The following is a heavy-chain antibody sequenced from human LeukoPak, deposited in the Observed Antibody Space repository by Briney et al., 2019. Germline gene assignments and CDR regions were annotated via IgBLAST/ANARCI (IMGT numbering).Heavy chain of an antibody. J-gene: IGHJ3*02. Sequence: ASVKVSCKASGGTFSSYTISWVRQAPGQGLEWMGWINPNSGGTNYAQKFQGRVTMTRDTSISTADMELSRLRSDDTAVYYCAGSYDYGDYVSAFDIWGQGTMVTVSS. CDR2: INPNSGGT. CDR1: GGTFSSYT. V-gene: IGHV1-2*02. D-gene: IGHD4-17*01. CDR3: AGSYDYGDYVSAFDI.